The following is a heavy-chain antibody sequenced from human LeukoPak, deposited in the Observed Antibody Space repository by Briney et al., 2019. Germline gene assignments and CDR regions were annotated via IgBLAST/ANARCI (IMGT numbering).Heavy chain of an antibody. Sequence: PSQTLSLTCAVYGVAFSGYYWSCIRQPPGKGLGWSGEINHSGSTNYNPSLTSRVTISVDTSKNQFSLKLSSVTAADTAVYYCARERTATYDAFDIWGQGTMVTVSS. CDR2: INHSGST. CDR3: ARERTATYDAFDI. J-gene: IGHJ3*02. CDR1: GVAFSGYY. V-gene: IGHV4-34*01. D-gene: IGHD2-2*01.